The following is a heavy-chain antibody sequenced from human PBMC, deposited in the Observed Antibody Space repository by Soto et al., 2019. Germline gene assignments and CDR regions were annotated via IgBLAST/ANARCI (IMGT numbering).Heavy chain of an antibody. CDR1: GGSVSSGSDY. J-gene: IGHJ5*02. Sequence: QVQLQESGPRLVKASETLSLTCSVSGGSVSSGSDYWSWIRQPPGKGLEWIGYIHYSGSTNYNPPLKSRVTISVDTSKKQFSLKLRSVTAADTAGYYCAGVGGGATTVNWFDPWGQGTLVTVSS. D-gene: IGHD5-12*01. CDR3: AGVGGGATTVNWFDP. V-gene: IGHV4-61*01. CDR2: IHYSGST.